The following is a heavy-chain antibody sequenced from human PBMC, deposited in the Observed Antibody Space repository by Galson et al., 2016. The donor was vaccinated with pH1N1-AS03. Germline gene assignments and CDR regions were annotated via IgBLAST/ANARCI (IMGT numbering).Heavy chain of an antibody. CDR3: ASQYCGSECSHIDH. Sequence: SLRLSCAASGFTFSRYWMHWVRQAPGKGLVWVSHINEDGSTTRYADSVKGRFTISRDNSESTLYLQMNSLRADDTAVYYRASQYCGSECSHIDHWGQGTLVSVSS. D-gene: IGHD2-21*01. CDR1: GFTFSRYW. J-gene: IGHJ4*02. V-gene: IGHV3-74*01. CDR2: INEDGSTT.